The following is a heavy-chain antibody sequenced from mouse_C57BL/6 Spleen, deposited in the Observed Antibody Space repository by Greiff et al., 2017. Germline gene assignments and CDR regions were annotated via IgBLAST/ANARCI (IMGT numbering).Heavy chain of an antibody. CDR2: IYPSDSDT. D-gene: IGHD1-1*02. V-gene: IGHV1-52*01. CDR3: ARGYGPGGVYAMDY. Sequence: VQLQQPGAELVRPGSSVTLSCKASGYTFTSYWMHWVKQRPVQGLEWIGNIYPSDSDTHYNHKFKDKATLTVDKSSSTAYMQLSSLTSEDSAVYYGARGYGPGGVYAMDYWGQGTSVTVSS. CDR1: GYTFTSYW. J-gene: IGHJ4*01.